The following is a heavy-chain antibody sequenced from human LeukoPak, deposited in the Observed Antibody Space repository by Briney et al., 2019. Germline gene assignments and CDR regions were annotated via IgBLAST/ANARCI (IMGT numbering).Heavy chain of an antibody. V-gene: IGHV3-53*01. CDR2: IYRDGST. D-gene: IGHD2-8*02. CDR3: ALDCCTGSRFDH. J-gene: IGHJ4*02. CDR1: GFTVSSNY. Sequence: GESLRLSCAVSGFTVSSNYMGWVRQAPGKGPEWVTGIYRDGSTYYADSVKGRFTISRDNSKNILYLQMNSLRVEDTALYYCALDCCTGSRFDHWGQGTLVTVPS.